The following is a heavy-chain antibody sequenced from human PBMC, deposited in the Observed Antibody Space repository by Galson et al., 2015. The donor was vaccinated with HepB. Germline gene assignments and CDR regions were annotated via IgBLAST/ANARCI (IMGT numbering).Heavy chain of an antibody. D-gene: IGHD3-3*01. CDR2: ISSSGSTI. Sequence: SLRLSCAASGFTFSDYYMSWIRQAPGKGLELVSYISSSGSTIYYADSVKGRFTISRDSAKNSLYLQMNSLRAEDTAVYYCVTGGIWSGYYTHHPPGAYFDYWGQGTLVTVSS. J-gene: IGHJ4*02. CDR3: VTGGIWSGYYTHHPPGAYFDY. V-gene: IGHV3-11*01. CDR1: GFTFSDYY.